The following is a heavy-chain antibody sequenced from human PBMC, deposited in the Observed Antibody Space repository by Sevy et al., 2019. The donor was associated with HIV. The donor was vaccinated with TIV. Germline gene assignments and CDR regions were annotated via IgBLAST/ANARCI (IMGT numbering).Heavy chain of an antibody. CDR3: ASQSGKDAFDI. V-gene: IGHV4-30-2*01. CDR1: GGSISSGGYS. J-gene: IGHJ3*02. Sequence: SETLYLTCAVSGGSISSGGYSWSWIRQPPGKGLEWIGYIYHSGSTYYNPSLKSRVTISVDRSKNQFSLKLSSVTAADTAVYYCASQSGKDAFDIWGQGTMVTVSS. CDR2: IYHSGST. D-gene: IGHD3-10*01.